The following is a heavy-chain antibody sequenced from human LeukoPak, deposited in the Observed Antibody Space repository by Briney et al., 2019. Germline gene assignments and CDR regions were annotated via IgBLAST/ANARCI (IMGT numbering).Heavy chain of an antibody. V-gene: IGHV4-59*01. CDR3: ARVRTADAFDI. CDR2: IYYSGST. J-gene: IGHJ3*02. CDR1: GGSISGYY. D-gene: IGHD2-21*02. Sequence: SETLSLTCTVSGGSISGYYWSWIRQPPGKGLEWIGYIYYSGSTNYNPSLKSRVTISVDTSKNQFSLKLSSVTAADTAVYYCARVRTADAFDIWGQGTMVTVSS.